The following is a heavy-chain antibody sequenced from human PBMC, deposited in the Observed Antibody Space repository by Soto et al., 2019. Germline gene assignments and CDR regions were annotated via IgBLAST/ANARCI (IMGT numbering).Heavy chain of an antibody. J-gene: IGHJ1*01. CDR2: ISSSSSYI. CDR3: ARDFQYCSGGSCYGGQTQPVAEYFQH. V-gene: IGHV3-21*01. Sequence: PGGSLRLSCAASGFTFSSYSMNWVRQAPGKGLEWVSSISSSSSYIYYADSVKGRFTISRDNAKNSLYLQMNSLRAEDTAVYYCARDFQYCSGGSCYGGQTQPVAEYFQHWGQGTLVTVSS. D-gene: IGHD2-15*01. CDR1: GFTFSSYS.